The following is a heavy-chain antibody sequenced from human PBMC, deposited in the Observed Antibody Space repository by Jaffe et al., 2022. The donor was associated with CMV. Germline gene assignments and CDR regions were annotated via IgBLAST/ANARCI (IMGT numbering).Heavy chain of an antibody. CDR1: GFTFSSYG. CDR3: ARDTGYCSGGSCYLYYYMDV. D-gene: IGHD2-15*01. J-gene: IGHJ6*03. V-gene: IGHV3-33*08. CDR2: IWYDGSNK. Sequence: QVQLVESGGGVVQPGRSLRLSCAASGFTFSSYGMHWVRQAPGKGLEWVAVIWYDGSNKYYADSVKGRFTISRDNSKNTLYLQMNSLRAEDTAVYYCARDTGYCSGGSCYLYYYMDVWGKGTTVTVSS.